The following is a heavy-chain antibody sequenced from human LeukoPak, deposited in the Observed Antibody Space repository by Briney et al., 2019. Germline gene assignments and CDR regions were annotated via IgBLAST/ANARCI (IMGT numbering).Heavy chain of an antibody. Sequence: PGGSLRLSCIVSGFPVNANDMNWVRQAPGKGLEWVSLIYISGITKYADSVQGRFTISRDNSKNTLDLRLNDLRAEDTAVYYCAQRAPPYWGQGTQVTVSS. CDR3: AQRAPPY. CDR2: IYISGIT. J-gene: IGHJ4*02. V-gene: IGHV3-66*01. CDR1: GFPVNAND.